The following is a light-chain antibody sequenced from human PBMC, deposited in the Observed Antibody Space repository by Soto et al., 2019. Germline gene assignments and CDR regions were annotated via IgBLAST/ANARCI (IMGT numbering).Light chain of an antibody. Sequence: QSVLTQPTSVSGSPGQSINISCTRTRRDVGGYNYVSWYQQHPGKAPKLMIYDVSNRPSGVSNRFSGSKSGNTASLTISGLQAEDEADYYCSSYTSSSTLEVFGTGTKVTVL. V-gene: IGLV2-14*01. CDR3: SSYTSSSTLEV. CDR2: DVS. J-gene: IGLJ1*01. CDR1: RRDVGGYNY.